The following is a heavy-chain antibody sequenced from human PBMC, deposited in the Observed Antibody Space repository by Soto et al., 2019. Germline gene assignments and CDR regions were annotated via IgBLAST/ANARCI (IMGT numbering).Heavy chain of an antibody. D-gene: IGHD5-12*01. V-gene: IGHV1-69*02. CDR3: ARGLGMAPCACGI. CDR2: IIPILGIA. CDR1: GGTFSSYT. Sequence: QVQLVQSGAEVKKPGSSVKVSCKASGGTFSSYTISWVRQAPGQGLEWMGRIIPILGIANYAQKFQGRDTITADKSTTTAYMELSILRSEDTVVYYCARGLGMAPCACGIWGQETMGTVS. J-gene: IGHJ3*02.